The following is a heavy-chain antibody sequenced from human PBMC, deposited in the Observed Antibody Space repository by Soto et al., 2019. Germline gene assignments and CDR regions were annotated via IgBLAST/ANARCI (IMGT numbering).Heavy chain of an antibody. CDR3: ARVMRNTVTTFFDY. V-gene: IGHV4-59*08. CDR1: GGTISRYY. J-gene: IGHJ4*02. D-gene: IGHD4-4*01. Sequence: SETLSLTCTVSGGTISRYYWSWIRQPPGKGLEWIGYMYNTGSTVYNPSFKSRVTISVDTSKNQFSLKLSSVTAADTAVYYCARVMRNTVTTFFDYWGQGTLVTVSS. CDR2: MYNTGST.